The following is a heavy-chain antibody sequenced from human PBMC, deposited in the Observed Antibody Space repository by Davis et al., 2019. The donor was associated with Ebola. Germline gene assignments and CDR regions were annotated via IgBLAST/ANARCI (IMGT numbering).Heavy chain of an antibody. CDR3: ARLGGIAAADNYYYYGMDV. CDR2: ISGSGGST. CDR1: GFTFSSYA. V-gene: IGHV3-23*01. J-gene: IGHJ6*02. Sequence: PGGSLRLSCAASGFTFSSYAMTWVRQAPGKGLEWVSAISGSGGSTYYADSVKGRFTISRDNAKNSLYLQMNSLRAEDTAVYYCARLGGIAAADNYYYYGMDVWGQGTTVTVSS. D-gene: IGHD6-13*01.